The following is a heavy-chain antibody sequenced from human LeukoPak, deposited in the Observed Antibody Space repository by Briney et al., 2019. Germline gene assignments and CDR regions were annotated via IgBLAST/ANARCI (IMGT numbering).Heavy chain of an antibody. J-gene: IGHJ3*02. Sequence: GASVKVSCKASGGTFSSYAINWVRQAPGQGLEWMGGITPIGGTTNYAQKFQGRVTITTDKSTSTPYMELSSLRSEDTAVYYCARDLSNMVRGVSGAFDIWGQGTTVTVSS. CDR1: GGTFSSYA. V-gene: IGHV1-69*05. D-gene: IGHD3-10*01. CDR2: ITPIGGTT. CDR3: ARDLSNMVRGVSGAFDI.